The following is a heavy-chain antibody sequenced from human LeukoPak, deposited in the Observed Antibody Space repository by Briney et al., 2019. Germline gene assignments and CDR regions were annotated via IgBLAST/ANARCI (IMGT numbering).Heavy chain of an antibody. Sequence: GGSLRLSCAASGFTFSDYYMSWIRQAPGKGLEWVSYISSSSSYTNYADSVKGRFTIPRDNAKNSLYLQMNSLRAEDTAVYYCARDRGGYSNFHCYYYGMDVWGQGTTVTVSS. CDR1: GFTFSDYY. D-gene: IGHD4-11*01. CDR3: ARDRGGYSNFHCYYYGMDV. V-gene: IGHV3-11*06. J-gene: IGHJ6*02. CDR2: ISSSSSYT.